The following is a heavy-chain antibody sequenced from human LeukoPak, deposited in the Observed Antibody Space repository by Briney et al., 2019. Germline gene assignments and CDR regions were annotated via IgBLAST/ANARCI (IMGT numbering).Heavy chain of an antibody. J-gene: IGHJ3*02. D-gene: IGHD3-3*01. Sequence: GESLKISCKGSGYSFTSYWIGWVRQMPGKGLQWMGITYPGDSEARYSPSFQGQVTISADKSIGTAYLQWSSLKASDTAMYYCARPSRPHTIFGVVANAFDIWGQGTMVTVSS. CDR1: GYSFTSYW. V-gene: IGHV5-51*01. CDR3: ARPSRPHTIFGVVANAFDI. CDR2: TYPGDSEA.